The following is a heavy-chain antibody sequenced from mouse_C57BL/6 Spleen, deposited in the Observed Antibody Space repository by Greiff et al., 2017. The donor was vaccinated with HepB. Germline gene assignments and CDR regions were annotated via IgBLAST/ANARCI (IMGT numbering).Heavy chain of an antibody. D-gene: IGHD1-1*01. CDR2: IDPSDSYT. Sequence: QVQLQQPGAELVKPGASVKLSCKASGYTFTSYWMQWVKQRPGQGLEWIGEIDPSDSYTNYNQKFKGKATLTVDTSSSTAYMQLSSLTSEDSAVYYCARWVSGSSSYYDAMDYWGQGTSVTVSS. J-gene: IGHJ4*01. CDR1: GYTFTSYW. V-gene: IGHV1-50*01. CDR3: ARWVSGSSSYYDAMDY.